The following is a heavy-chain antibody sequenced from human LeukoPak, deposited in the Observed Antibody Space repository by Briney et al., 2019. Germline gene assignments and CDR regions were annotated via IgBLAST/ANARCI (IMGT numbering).Heavy chain of an antibody. J-gene: IGHJ3*02. V-gene: IGHV4-34*01. CDR1: GGSFSGYY. CDR2: INHSGST. CDR3: ARAGSGSPLRAFDI. Sequence: SETLSLTCAVYGGSFSGYYWSWIRQPPGKGLEWIGEINHSGSTNYNPSLESRVTISVDTSKNQFSLKLSSVTAADTAVYYCARAGSGSPLRAFDIWGQGTMVTVSS. D-gene: IGHD3-22*01.